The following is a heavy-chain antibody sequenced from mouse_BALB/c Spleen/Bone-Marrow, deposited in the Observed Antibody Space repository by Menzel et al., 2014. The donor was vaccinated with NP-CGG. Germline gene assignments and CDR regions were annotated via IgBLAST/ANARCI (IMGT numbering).Heavy chain of an antibody. CDR3: APYGDYGWEY. CDR1: GFNIKDSY. CDR2: IDPENGDT. V-gene: IGHV14-4*02. J-gene: IGHJ4*01. Sequence: EVQLQQSGAELVRSGASVKLSCSGSGFNIKDSYIHWVKQRPGQGLGWIGWIDPENGDTEYAPKFQGKATMTADTSSNTAYLQLSSLTSEDTAVYYSAPYGDYGWEYWGQGTSVTVSS. D-gene: IGHD2-13*01.